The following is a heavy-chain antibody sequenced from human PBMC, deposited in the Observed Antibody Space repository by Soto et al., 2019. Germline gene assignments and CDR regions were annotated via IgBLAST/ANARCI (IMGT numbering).Heavy chain of an antibody. V-gene: IGHV3-23*04. CDR3: AKGEWTTVTNFDS. CDR1: GFTFSSYS. Sequence: EVQLVESGGGLVQPGGSLRVSCVASGFTFSSYSMNWIRQAPGKGLEWVSSISGSGGSTYYADSVKGRFTISTDKSKNTLFLVMNTLRADDTAVYYCAKGEWTTVTNFDSWGQGTLVTVSS. D-gene: IGHD4-17*01. J-gene: IGHJ4*02. CDR2: ISGSGGST.